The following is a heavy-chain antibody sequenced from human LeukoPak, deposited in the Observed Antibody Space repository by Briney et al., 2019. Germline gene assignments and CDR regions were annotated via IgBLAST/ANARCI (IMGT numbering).Heavy chain of an antibody. CDR1: GFTFSSYG. D-gene: IGHD2-2*01. J-gene: IGHJ4*02. Sequence: GGSLRLSCAASGFTFSSYGMHWVRQAPGKGLEWVAFIRYDGSNKYYADSVKGRFTISRDNPKNTLYLQMNSLRAEDTAVYYCAKGSIGSSPYYFDYWGQGTLVTVSS. V-gene: IGHV3-30*02. CDR2: IRYDGSNK. CDR3: AKGSIGSSPYYFDY.